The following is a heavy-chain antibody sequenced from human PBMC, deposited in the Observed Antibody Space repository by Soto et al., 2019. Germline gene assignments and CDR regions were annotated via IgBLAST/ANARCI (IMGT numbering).Heavy chain of an antibody. CDR2: IYPGDSDT. V-gene: IGHV5-51*01. CDR1: GYSFTSYW. CDR3: ARYRPFGVVITPSGFDY. J-gene: IGHJ4*02. D-gene: IGHD3-3*01. Sequence: SGESLKISCKGSGYSFTSYWIGWVRQMPGKGLEWMGIIYPGDSDTRYSPSFQGQVTISADKSISTAYLQWSSLKASDTAMYYCARYRPFGVVITPSGFDYWGQGTLVTVSS.